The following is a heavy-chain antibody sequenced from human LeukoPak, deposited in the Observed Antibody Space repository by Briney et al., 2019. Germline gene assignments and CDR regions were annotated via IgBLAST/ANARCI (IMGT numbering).Heavy chain of an antibody. J-gene: IGHJ6*02. D-gene: IGHD7-27*01. Sequence: PGGTLRLSWAASGFTFSINYMSWGRKGPGEGLERDSVSYSGGSTSYADSVKGRFTISRDTSKNPLYLQMNSLSAEDTAVYYCARETWGFGMDVWGQGTTVTVSS. CDR3: ARETWGFGMDV. V-gene: IGHV3-53*01. CDR2: SYSGGST. CDR1: GFTFSINY.